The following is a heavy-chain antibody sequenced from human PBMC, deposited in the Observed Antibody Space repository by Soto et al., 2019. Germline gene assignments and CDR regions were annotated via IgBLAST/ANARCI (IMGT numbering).Heavy chain of an antibody. CDR1: GFTFSSYW. Sequence: GGSLRLSCAASGFTFSSYWMSWVRQAPGKGLEWVANIKQDGSEKYYVDSVKGRFTISRDKAKNSLYLQMNSLRAEDTAVYYCARDGGRDRAIAAAGTLDYWGQGTLVTVSS. D-gene: IGHD6-13*01. J-gene: IGHJ4*02. V-gene: IGHV3-7*05. CDR2: IKQDGSEK. CDR3: ARDGGRDRAIAAAGTLDY.